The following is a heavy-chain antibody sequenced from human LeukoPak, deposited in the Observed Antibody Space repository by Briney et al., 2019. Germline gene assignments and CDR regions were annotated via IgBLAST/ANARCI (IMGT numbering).Heavy chain of an antibody. CDR2: IYTTGST. D-gene: IGHD1-26*01. CDR3: ARDSGIVGAQGAFDY. Sequence: SETLSLTCNVSGDSISSYYWSWIRQPAGKGLEWIGRIYTTGSTNYNPSLKSRVTMSVDTSKNQFSLKLNSVTAADTAVYYCARDSGIVGAQGAFDYWGQGTLVTVSS. CDR1: GDSISSYY. V-gene: IGHV4-4*07. J-gene: IGHJ4*02.